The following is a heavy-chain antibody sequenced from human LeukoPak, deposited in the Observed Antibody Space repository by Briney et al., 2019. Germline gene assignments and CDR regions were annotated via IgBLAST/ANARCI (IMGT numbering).Heavy chain of an antibody. CDR1: GYTFTSYA. CDR2: ISAYNGNT. Sequence: ASVKVSCKASGYTFTSYAMHWVRQAPGQGLEWMGWISAYNGNTNYAQKLQGRVTMTTDTSTSTAYMELRSLRSDDTAVYYCARDRHFDCSSTSCYYGLDYWGQGTLVTVSS. V-gene: IGHV1-18*01. J-gene: IGHJ4*02. D-gene: IGHD2-2*01. CDR3: ARDRHFDCSSTSCYYGLDY.